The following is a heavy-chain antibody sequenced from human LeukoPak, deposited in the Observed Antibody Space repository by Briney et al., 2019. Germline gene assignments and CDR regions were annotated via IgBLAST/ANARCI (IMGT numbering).Heavy chain of an antibody. D-gene: IGHD4-11*01. V-gene: IGHV3-21*01. Sequence: GRSLRLSCAASGFTFSSYSMNWVRQAPGKGLEWVSSISSSSSYIYYADSVKGRFTISRDNAKNSLYLQMNSLRAEDTAVYYCARDGDYSVVYFDYWGQGTLVTVSS. CDR1: GFTFSSYS. CDR2: ISSSSSYI. CDR3: ARDGDYSVVYFDY. J-gene: IGHJ4*02.